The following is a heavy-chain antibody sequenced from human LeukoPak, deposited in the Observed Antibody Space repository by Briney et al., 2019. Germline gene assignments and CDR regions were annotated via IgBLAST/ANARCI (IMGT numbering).Heavy chain of an antibody. CDR1: GGSFSGYY. J-gene: IGHJ6*02. CDR3: AREALTDGMDA. CDR2: INHSGST. V-gene: IGHV4-34*01. D-gene: IGHD3-9*01. Sequence: SETLSLTCAVYGGSFSGYYWSWIRQPPGKGLEWIGEINHSGSTNYNPSLKSRVTISVDTSKNQFSLKLSSVTAADTAVYYCAREALTDGMDAWGQGTTVTVSS.